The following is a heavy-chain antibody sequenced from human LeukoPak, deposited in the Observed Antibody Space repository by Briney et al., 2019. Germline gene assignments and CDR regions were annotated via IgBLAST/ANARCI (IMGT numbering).Heavy chain of an antibody. V-gene: IGHV3-53*01. CDR2: IYSGGST. CDR1: GFTFSSNY. D-gene: IGHD6-19*01. J-gene: IGHJ3*02. Sequence: GGSLRLSCAASGFTFSSNYMSWVRQAPGKGLEWVSVIYSGGSTYYADSVKGRFTISRDNSKNTLSLQMSSLRVEDTAIYYCARRGGSRGWGAFDIWGQGTIVTVSS. CDR3: ARRGGSRGWGAFDI.